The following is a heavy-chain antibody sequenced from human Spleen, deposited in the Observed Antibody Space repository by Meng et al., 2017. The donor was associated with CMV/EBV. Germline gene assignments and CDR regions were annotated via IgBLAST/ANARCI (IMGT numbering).Heavy chain of an antibody. J-gene: IGHJ4*02. CDR1: GFTFSSYA. Sequence: ETLSLTCAASGFTFSSYAMHWVRQAPGKGLEWVSGITGSGGSKFYADSMKGRITISRDTSMNTVYLQIHSLRVEDTAVYYCARDRRFNPYYLDYWGQGALVTVSS. D-gene: IGHD1-26*01. V-gene: IGHV3-23*01. CDR3: ARDRRFNPYYLDY. CDR2: ITGSGGSK.